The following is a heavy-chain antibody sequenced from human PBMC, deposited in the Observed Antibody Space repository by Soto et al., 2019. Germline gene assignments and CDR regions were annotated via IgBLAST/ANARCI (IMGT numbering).Heavy chain of an antibody. CDR3: VRGLPGGFDP. CDR1: VFIFSNFD. Sequence: GSLRLSGRASVFIFSNFDMHWVRQTTEKGLEWVSGIGFAGDTNYSGSVKGRFTISRENAKNSLFLQMNSLRVGDTAVYYCVRGLPGGFDPWGQGTLVTVSS. D-gene: IGHD3-10*01. V-gene: IGHV3-13*01. CDR2: IGFAGDT. J-gene: IGHJ5*02.